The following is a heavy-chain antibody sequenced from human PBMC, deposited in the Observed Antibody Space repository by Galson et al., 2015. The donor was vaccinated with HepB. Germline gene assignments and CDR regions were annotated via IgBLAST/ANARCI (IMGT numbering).Heavy chain of an antibody. CDR3: ARESDRRFYFEH. Sequence: SLRLSCAASGFSFSTSTIHWVRQAPGEGLEWVAVLSYDGSTTDYASSVRGRFTISRDTYRKTLYLQMDSLTPDDTAMYFCARESDRRFYFEHWGQGTLVAVSS. J-gene: IGHJ4*02. CDR2: LSYDGSTT. V-gene: IGHV3-30*04. CDR1: GFSFSTST.